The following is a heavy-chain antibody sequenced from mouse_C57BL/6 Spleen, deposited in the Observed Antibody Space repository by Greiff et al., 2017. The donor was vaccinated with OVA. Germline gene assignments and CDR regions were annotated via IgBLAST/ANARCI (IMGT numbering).Heavy chain of an antibody. CDR2: IWSGGST. V-gene: IGHV2-2*01. D-gene: IGHD2-1*01. CDR1: GFSLTSYG. J-gene: IGHJ3*01. Sequence: VMLVESGPGLVQPSQSLSITCTVSGFSLTSYGVHWVRQSPGKGLEWLGVIWSGGSTDYNAAFISRLSISKDNSKSQVFFKMNSLQADDTAIYYCAREEDGNLAYWGQGTLVTVSA. CDR3: AREEDGNLAY.